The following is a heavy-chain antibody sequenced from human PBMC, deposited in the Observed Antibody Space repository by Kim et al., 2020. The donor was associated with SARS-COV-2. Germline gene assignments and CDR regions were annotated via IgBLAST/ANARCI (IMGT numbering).Heavy chain of an antibody. Sequence: GGSLRLSCAASGFTFSNAWMSWVRQAPGKGLEWVGRIKSKTDGGTTDYAAPVKGRFTISRDDSKNTLYLQMNSLKTEDTAVYYCTTDYGIVGAIRSDYWGQGTLVTVSS. CDR3: TTDYGIVGAIRSDY. CDR2: IKSKTDGGTT. D-gene: IGHD1-26*01. CDR1: GFTFSNAW. V-gene: IGHV3-15*01. J-gene: IGHJ4*02.